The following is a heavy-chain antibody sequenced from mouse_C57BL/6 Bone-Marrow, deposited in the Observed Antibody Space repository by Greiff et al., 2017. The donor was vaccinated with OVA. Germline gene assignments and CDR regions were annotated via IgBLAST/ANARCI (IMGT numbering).Heavy chain of an antibody. Sequence: EVKVVESGGDLVKPGGSLKLSCAASGFTFSSYGMSWVRQTPDKRLEWVATISSGGSYTYYPDSVKGRFTISRDNAKNTLYLQMSSLKSEDTAMYYCTRDSGFDYWGQGTTLTVSS. CDR2: ISSGGSYT. CDR1: GFTFSSYG. CDR3: TRDSGFDY. V-gene: IGHV5-6*01. J-gene: IGHJ2*01.